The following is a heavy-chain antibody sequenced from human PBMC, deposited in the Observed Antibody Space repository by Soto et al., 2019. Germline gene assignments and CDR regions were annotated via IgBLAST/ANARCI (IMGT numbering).Heavy chain of an antibody. CDR3: ARMGLAPYSSGWYGGEYYYGMDV. CDR1: GYTFTSYG. V-gene: IGHV1-18*04. J-gene: IGHJ6*02. CDR2: ISAYNGNT. D-gene: IGHD6-19*01. Sequence: ASVKVSCKASGYTFTSYGISWVRQAPGQGLEWMGWISAYNGNTNYAQKLQGRVTMTTDTSTSTAYMELRSLRSDDTAVYYCARMGLAPYSSGWYGGEYYYGMDVWGQGTTVTVSS.